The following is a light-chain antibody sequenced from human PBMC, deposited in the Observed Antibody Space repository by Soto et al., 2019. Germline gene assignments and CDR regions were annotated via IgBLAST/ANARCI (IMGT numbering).Light chain of an antibody. CDR2: EVS. CDR1: SSDVGGSNY. V-gene: IGLV2-8*01. CDR3: SSNAGSNNLRV. Sequence: QSVLTQPPSASGSPGQSVTISCTGTSSDVGGSNYVSWYQQHPGKAPKLMIYEVSKRPSGVPDRFSGSKSGNTASLTVSGLQAEDEADYYCSSNAGSNNLRVFGGGTKVTVL. J-gene: IGLJ2*01.